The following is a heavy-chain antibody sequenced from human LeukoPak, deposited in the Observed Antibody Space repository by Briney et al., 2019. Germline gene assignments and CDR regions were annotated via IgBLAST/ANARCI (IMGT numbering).Heavy chain of an antibody. V-gene: IGHV1-69*01. J-gene: IGHJ4*02. Sequence: SVKVSCKASGGTFSSYAISWVRQAPGQGLEWMGGIIPIFGTANYAQKFQGRVTITADESTSTAYMELSSLRSEDTAVYYCARDNGYGDYEGYFDYWDQGTLVTVSS. CDR1: GGTFSSYA. CDR2: IIPIFGTA. CDR3: ARDNGYGDYEGYFDY. D-gene: IGHD4-17*01.